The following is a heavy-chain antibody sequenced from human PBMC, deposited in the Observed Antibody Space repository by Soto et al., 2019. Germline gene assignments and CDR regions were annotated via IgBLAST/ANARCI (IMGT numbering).Heavy chain of an antibody. J-gene: IGHJ5*01. V-gene: IGHV5-10-1*01. CDR2: IDPSDSQT. D-gene: IGHD3-22*01. CDR3: ARQIYDSDTGPNFQYYFDS. Sequence: GEPLKISCKRSGYSFAGYWITWVRQKPGKGLEWMGRIDPSDSQTYYSPSFRGHVTISVTKSITTVFLQWSSLRASDTAMYYCARQIYDSDTGPNFQYYFDSWGHGTPVTVSS. CDR1: GYSFAGYW.